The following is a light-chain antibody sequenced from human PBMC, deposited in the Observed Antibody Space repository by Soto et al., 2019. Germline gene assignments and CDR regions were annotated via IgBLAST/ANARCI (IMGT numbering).Light chain of an antibody. Sequence: DIQMTQSPSSLSASVGDRVTITCRPSQSINNYLNWYQQKPGNAPKLLIYGISSLHGGVPLRFSGSGSGTDFTLTISSLEPEESATYYCQQSYSTPWTFGQGTKVEIK. CDR1: QSINNY. CDR2: GIS. J-gene: IGKJ1*01. CDR3: QQSYSTPWT. V-gene: IGKV1-39*01.